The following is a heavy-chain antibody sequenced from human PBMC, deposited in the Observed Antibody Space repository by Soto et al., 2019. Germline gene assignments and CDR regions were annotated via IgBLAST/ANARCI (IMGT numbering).Heavy chain of an antibody. CDR2: INAGNGNT. D-gene: IGHD3-22*01. V-gene: IGHV1-3*01. J-gene: IGHJ4*02. CDR1: GYTFASYA. CDR3: ARAAYYYESSGYYPGDY. Sequence: ASVKVSCKASGYTFASYAMHWVRQAPGQRLEWMGWINAGNGNTKYSQKFQGRVTITRDTSASTAYMELSSLRSEDTAVYYCARAAYYYESSGYYPGDYWGQGTLVTVSS.